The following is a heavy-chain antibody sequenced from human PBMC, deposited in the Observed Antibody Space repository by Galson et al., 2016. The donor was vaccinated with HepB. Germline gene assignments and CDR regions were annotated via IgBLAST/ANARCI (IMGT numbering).Heavy chain of an antibody. Sequence: SETLSLTCSVTGASISGSSYYWVWIRQPPGQGLEWIGSLYYSGTIYYSSSLKRRVTISVNTSKNHFSLRLNSVTAADTAVYYCARESYSSSTDWFDPWGQGTQVTVSS. CDR2: LYYSGTI. CDR3: ARESYSSSTDWFDP. CDR1: GASISGSSYY. D-gene: IGHD6-13*01. J-gene: IGHJ5*02. V-gene: IGHV4-39*07.